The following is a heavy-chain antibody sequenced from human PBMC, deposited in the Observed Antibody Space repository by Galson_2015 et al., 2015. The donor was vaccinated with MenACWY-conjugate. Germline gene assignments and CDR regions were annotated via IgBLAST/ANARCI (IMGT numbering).Heavy chain of an antibody. V-gene: IGHV5-10-1*01. D-gene: IGHD3-22*01. Sequence: QSGAEVKKPGESLRISRKGSGYSFTNFWISWVRQMPGKGLEWMGKIDPSDSYSTYSPSFQGHVTISVDKPSTTAYLQWSSLKASDTGMYYCARHPGYFDSSGDFDYWGQGTLVTVSS. J-gene: IGHJ4*02. CDR1: GYSFTNFW. CDR3: ARHPGYFDSSGDFDY. CDR2: IDPSDSYS.